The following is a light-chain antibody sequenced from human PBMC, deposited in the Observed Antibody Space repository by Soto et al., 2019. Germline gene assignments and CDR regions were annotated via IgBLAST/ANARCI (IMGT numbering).Light chain of an antibody. CDR2: GNS. J-gene: IGLJ2*01. V-gene: IGLV1-40*01. Sequence: QSVLTQPPSVSGAPGQRVTISCTGSSSNIGAGYDVHWYQHLPGTAPKLLIYGNSNRPSGVPYRFSGSKSGTSASLAITGLQAEDEADYYCQSYDSSLSGSVFGGGTQLTVL. CDR3: QSYDSSLSGSV. CDR1: SSNIGAGYD.